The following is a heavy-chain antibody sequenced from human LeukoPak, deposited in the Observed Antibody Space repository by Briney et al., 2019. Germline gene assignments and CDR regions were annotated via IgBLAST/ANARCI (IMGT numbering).Heavy chain of an antibody. D-gene: IGHD1-26*01. J-gene: IGHJ5*02. CDR1: GGSISSGSHS. V-gene: IGHV4-61*02. CDR2: IYSSGNT. CDR3: AGEVGGSWFDP. Sequence: SETLSLTCTVSGGSISSGSHSWSWLRPPPGKGLEWIGRIYSSGNTNYNPSLKSRVTISLDTSKNQFSLNLSSVTAADTAVYYCAGEVGGSWFDPWGLGTLVTVSS.